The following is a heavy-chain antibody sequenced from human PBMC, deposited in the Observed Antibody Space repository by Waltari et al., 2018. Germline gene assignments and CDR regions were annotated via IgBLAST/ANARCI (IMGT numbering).Heavy chain of an antibody. J-gene: IGHJ6*02. Sequence: QVQLQESGPGLVKPSETLSLTCAVSGYSISSDYYWGWIRQPPGKGLEWIGSIYHSGSTYYNPSLKSRVTISVDTSKNQFSLKLSSVTAADTAVYYCARSGRLDYYYYGMDVWGQGTTVTVSS. CDR2: IYHSGST. V-gene: IGHV4-38-2*01. CDR1: GYSISSDYY. D-gene: IGHD6-25*01. CDR3: ARSGRLDYYYYGMDV.